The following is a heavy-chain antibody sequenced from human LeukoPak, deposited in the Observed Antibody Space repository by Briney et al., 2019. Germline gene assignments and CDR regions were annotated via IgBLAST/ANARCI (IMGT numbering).Heavy chain of an antibody. D-gene: IGHD4-11*01. CDR1: GFTFSSFW. J-gene: IGHJ4*02. Sequence: GGSLRLSCAASGFTFSSFWMSWVRQAPGKGLEWVANIKQDGSEKYYVDSVKGRFTISRDNAKNSLYLQMNSLRAEDTAVYYCARNGYSNYRVIDYWGQGTLVTVSS. V-gene: IGHV3-7*01. CDR3: ARNGYSNYRVIDY. CDR2: IKQDGSEK.